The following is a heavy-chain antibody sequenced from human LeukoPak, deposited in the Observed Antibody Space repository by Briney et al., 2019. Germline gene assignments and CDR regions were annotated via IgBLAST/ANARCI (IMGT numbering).Heavy chain of an antibody. CDR1: GGSISSSSYY. Sequence: SETLSLTCTVSGGSISSSSYYWGWIRPPPGKGLEWVGSIYYSGSTYYSPSLKSRVTISVDTSKNQFSLKLSSVTAADTAVYYCARRVVGGVTPEFDYWGQGTLVTVSS. V-gene: IGHV4-39*01. J-gene: IGHJ4*02. D-gene: IGHD4-23*01. CDR3: ARRVVGGVTPEFDY. CDR2: IYYSGST.